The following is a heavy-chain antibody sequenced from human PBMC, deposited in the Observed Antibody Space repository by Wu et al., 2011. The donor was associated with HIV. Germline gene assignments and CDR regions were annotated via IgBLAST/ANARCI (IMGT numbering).Heavy chain of an antibody. D-gene: IGHD2-15*01. V-gene: IGHV1-18*01. J-gene: IGHJ4*02. CDR2: INTYNDNT. Sequence: GGEVKKPGASVKVSCKTSGYTFSSYGVSWVRQAPGQGLEWMGWINTYNDNTNYANKVQGRVTMTTDTSTKTVYMELRNLRSDDTAVYYCARSIRIPRFFFDYWGQGTLITVSS. CDR1: GYTFSSYG. CDR3: ARSIRIPRFFFDY.